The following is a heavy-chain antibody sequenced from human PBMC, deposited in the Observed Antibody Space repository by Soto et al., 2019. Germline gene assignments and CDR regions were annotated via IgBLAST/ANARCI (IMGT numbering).Heavy chain of an antibody. CDR1: GYSFTSYW. CDR3: ARSSYYDNGGYYFYYFDY. CDR2: IYPGDSDI. D-gene: IGHD3-22*01. Sequence: ESRKISCTGSGYSFTSYWIGWVRQMPGKGLEWMGCIYPGDSDIRYSPSFQGQVTISADKSLSTAYLQWSSLGASDTAMYYCARSSYYDNGGYYFYYFDYWGQGTQVTVSS. V-gene: IGHV5-51*01. J-gene: IGHJ4*02.